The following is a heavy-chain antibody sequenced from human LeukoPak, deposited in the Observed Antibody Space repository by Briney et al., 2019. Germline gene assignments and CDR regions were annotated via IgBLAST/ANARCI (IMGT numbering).Heavy chain of an antibody. CDR2: ISWNSGSI. CDR3: GVDRRLKIFDY. CDR1: GFTFDDYA. Sequence: GGSLRLSCAASGFTFDDYAMHWVRQAPGKGLEWVSGISWNSGSIGYADSVKGRFNISRDNAKNSLFLQMTNLKAEDTAVYYWGVDRRLKIFDYWGQGTLVTVSS. D-gene: IGHD3-16*01. J-gene: IGHJ4*02. V-gene: IGHV3-9*01.